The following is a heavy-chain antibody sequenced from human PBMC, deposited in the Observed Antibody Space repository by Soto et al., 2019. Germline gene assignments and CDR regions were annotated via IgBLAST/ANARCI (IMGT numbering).Heavy chain of an antibody. CDR1: GYTFTSYD. V-gene: IGHV1-8*01. CDR3: ATGLYDFWSGYPSSIDY. J-gene: IGHJ4*02. CDR2: MDPKDGKT. Sequence: ASVKVSXQASGYTFTSYDINWVRQAPGQGLEWMGWMDPKDGKTVYAQKFQGRVTMTEDTSTDTAYMELSSLRSEDTAVYYCATGLYDFWSGYPSSIDYWGQGTLVTVSS. D-gene: IGHD3-3*01.